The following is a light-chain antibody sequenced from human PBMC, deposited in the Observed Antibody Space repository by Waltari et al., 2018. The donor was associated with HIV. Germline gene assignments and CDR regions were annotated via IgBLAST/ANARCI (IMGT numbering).Light chain of an antibody. CDR2: DDD. Sequence: SYMLTQSPSVSVAPGKTAAITCGGNDIGSKRVNWYQHKSGQAPVLIIYDDDDRPSGIPERFSGANSANTATLTITRVEAGDEADYFCQVWDFRSDEVIFGGGTKMTVL. CDR3: QVWDFRSDEVI. V-gene: IGLV3-21*04. CDR1: DIGSKR. J-gene: IGLJ2*01.